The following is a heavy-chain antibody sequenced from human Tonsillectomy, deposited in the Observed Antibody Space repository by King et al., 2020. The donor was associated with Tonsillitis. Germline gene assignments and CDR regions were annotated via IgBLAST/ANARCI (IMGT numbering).Heavy chain of an antibody. Sequence: EPQLVQSGVEVKKPGESLKISCKGSGYSFSNYWIGWVRQMPGKGLEFMGIVYPGDFDTTYSPTFQGQVTISADTSNSTTYLQWSSLKASDTAMYYCARVGGSALEGAFDIWGQGTVVTVSS. CDR3: ARVGGSALEGAFDI. V-gene: IGHV5-51*01. J-gene: IGHJ3*02. CDR2: VYPGDFDT. D-gene: IGHD1-26*01. CDR1: GYSFSNYW.